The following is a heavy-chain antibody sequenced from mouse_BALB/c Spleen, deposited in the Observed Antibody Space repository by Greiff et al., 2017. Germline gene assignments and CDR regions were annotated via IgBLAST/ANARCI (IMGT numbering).Heavy chain of an antibody. CDR1: GFTFSSYA. CDR3: ARHPYGNYDYFDY. J-gene: IGHJ2*01. D-gene: IGHD2-1*01. Sequence: EVQLVESGGGLVKPGGSLKLSCAASGFTFSSYAMSWVRQTPEKRLEWVATISSGGSYTYYPDSVKGRFTISRDNAKNTLYLQRSSLRSEDTAMYYCARHPYGNYDYFDYWGQGTTLTVSS. CDR2: ISSGGSYT. V-gene: IGHV5-9-3*01.